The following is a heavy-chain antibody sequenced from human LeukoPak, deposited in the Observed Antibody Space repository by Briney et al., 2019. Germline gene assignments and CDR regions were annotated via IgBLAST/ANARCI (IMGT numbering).Heavy chain of an antibody. CDR2: ISGSGGST. V-gene: IGHV3-23*01. Sequence: PGGSLRLSCAASGFSFSLYSMNWVRQAPGKGLEWVSAISGSGGSTYYADSVKGRFTISRDNSKNTLYLQMNSLRAEDTSVYYCANNGDYYDSSGYYHDDAFDIWGQGTMVTVSS. CDR3: ANNGDYYDSSGYYHDDAFDI. D-gene: IGHD3-22*01. J-gene: IGHJ3*02. CDR1: GFSFSLYS.